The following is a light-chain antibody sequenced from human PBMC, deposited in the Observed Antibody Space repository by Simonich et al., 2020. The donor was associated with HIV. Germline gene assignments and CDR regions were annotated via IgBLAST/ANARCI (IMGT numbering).Light chain of an antibody. CDR3: QQRYNWPRT. CDR2: DAS. V-gene: IGKV3-11*01. Sequence: EIVLTQSPGTLSLSPGERATLSCRASQSVSSTYLAWYQRKPGQAPRLLIYDASNRATGIPARFSGSGSGTDFTLTISSLEPEDFAVYYCQQRYNWPRTFGPGTKVDIK. J-gene: IGKJ3*01. CDR1: QSVSSTY.